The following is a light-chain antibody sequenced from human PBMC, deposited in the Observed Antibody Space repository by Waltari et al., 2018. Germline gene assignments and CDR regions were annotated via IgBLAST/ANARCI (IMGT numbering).Light chain of an antibody. J-gene: IGLJ3*02. CDR3: QSYDRSLSGSV. CDR2: EVT. CDR1: STDIGVYNY. V-gene: IGLV2-8*01. Sequence: QSVTISCTGTSTDIGVYNYVSWYQQYPGKAPKLVIYEVTKRPSGVPDRFSGSKSGYTASLTVSGLQAEDEADYYCQSYDRSLSGSVFGGGTKLTVL.